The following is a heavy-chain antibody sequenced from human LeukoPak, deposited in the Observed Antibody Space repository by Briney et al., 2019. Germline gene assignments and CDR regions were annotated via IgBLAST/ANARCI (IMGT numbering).Heavy chain of an antibody. J-gene: IGHJ3*02. V-gene: IGHV4-4*07. CDR2: IYTSGST. CDR1: GGSISSYY. D-gene: IGHD4/OR15-4a*01. Sequence: SETLSLTCTVSGGSISSYYWSWIRQPAGKGLEWIGRIYTSGSTNYNPSLKSRVTMSVDTSKNQCSLKLSSVTAADTGVYYCARGSPDYGQNAFDSWGEATMVTVSS. CDR3: ARGSPDYGQNAFDS.